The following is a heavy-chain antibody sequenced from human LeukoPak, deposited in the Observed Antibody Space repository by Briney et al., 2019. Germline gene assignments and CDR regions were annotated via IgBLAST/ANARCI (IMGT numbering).Heavy chain of an antibody. D-gene: IGHD3-22*01. CDR1: GFTFSSYS. Sequence: GGSLRLSCAASGFTFSSYSMNWVRQAPGKGLEWVSSISSSSSYIYYADSVKGRFTISRDNAKNSLYLQMNSLRAEDTAVYYCARDQSYYDSSGYYTLFDYWGQGTLVTVSS. CDR2: ISSSSSYI. J-gene: IGHJ4*02. V-gene: IGHV3-21*01. CDR3: ARDQSYYDSSGYYTLFDY.